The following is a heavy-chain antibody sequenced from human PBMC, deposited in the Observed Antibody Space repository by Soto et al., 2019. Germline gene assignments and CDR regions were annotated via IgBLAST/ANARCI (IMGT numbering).Heavy chain of an antibody. CDR2: INSDGSST. CDR3: ARAPLYYYYYGMDV. CDR1: GFTLSSYW. J-gene: IGHJ6*02. Sequence: EVQLVESGGGLVQPGGSLRRSCAASGFTLSSYWMDWVRQAPGKGLVWVTRINSDGSSTSYADSVKGRFTISRDNAKNTLYLQMNSLRTEDTAVYYGARAPLYYYYYGMDVWGQGTTVTVSS. V-gene: IGHV3-74*01.